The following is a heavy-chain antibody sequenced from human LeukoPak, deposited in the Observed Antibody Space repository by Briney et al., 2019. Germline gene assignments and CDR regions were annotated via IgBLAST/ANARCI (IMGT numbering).Heavy chain of an antibody. CDR3: AREEYDILTGYYKDY. V-gene: IGHV1-8*02. J-gene: IGHJ4*02. Sequence: ASVKVSCKASGGTFSSYAINWVRQATGQGLEWMGWMNPNSGNTGYAQKFQGRVTMTRNTSISTAYMELSSLRSEDTAVYYCAREEYDILTGYYKDYWGQGTLVTVSS. D-gene: IGHD3-9*01. CDR1: GGTFSSYA. CDR2: MNPNSGNT.